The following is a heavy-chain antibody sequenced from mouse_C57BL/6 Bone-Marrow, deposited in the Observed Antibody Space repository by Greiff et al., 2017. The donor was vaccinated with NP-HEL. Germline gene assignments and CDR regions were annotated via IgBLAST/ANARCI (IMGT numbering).Heavy chain of an antibody. D-gene: IGHD2-4*01. Sequence: EVKLVESGGDLVKPGGSLKLSCAASGFTFSSYGMSWVRQTPDKRLEWVATISSGGSYTYYPDSVKGRFTISRDNAKNTLYLQMSSLKSEDTAMYYCARRGDYDDYLDYWGQGTTLTVSS. J-gene: IGHJ2*01. V-gene: IGHV5-6*02. CDR1: GFTFSSYG. CDR2: ISSGGSYT. CDR3: ARRGDYDDYLDY.